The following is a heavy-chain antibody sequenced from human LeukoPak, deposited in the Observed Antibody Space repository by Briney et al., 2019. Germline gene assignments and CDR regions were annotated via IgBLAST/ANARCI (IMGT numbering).Heavy chain of an antibody. CDR2: IYYSGST. V-gene: IGHV4-39*01. Sequence: PSETLSLTCTVSGGSISSSSYYWGWIRQPPGKGLEWIGSIYYSGSTYYNPSLKSRVTISVDTSKNQFSLKLSSVTAADTAVYYCARHTTLGGWYGVLLGRGRYGMDVWGQGTTVTVSS. J-gene: IGHJ6*02. CDR1: GGSISSSSYY. D-gene: IGHD6-19*01. CDR3: ARHTTLGGWYGVLLGRGRYGMDV.